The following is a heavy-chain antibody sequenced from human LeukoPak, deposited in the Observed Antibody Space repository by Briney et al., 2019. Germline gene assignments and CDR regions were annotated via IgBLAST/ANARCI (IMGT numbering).Heavy chain of an antibody. Sequence: SETLSLTCTVSGGSTSSTSYYWGWIRQPPGKGLEWIGNLYYNGDTYCSPSHKSRVTISVDTSKNQFSLKVTSVTAADTAVYYCARCVRTSSKANFDSWGQGTLVTVSS. V-gene: IGHV4-39*01. CDR1: GGSTSSTSYY. CDR2: LYYNGDT. CDR3: ARCVRTSSKANFDS. J-gene: IGHJ4*02. D-gene: IGHD1-14*01.